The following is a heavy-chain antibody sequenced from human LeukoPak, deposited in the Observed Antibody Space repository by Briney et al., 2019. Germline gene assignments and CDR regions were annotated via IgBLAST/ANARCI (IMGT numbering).Heavy chain of an antibody. CDR1: GGTFSSYA. V-gene: IGHV1-69*05. J-gene: IGHJ5*02. CDR3: ARAPRGYSGYVGWFDP. Sequence: GASVKVSRKASGGTFSSYAISWVRQAPGQGLEWMGRIIPIFGTANYAQKFQGRVTITTDESTSTAYMELSSLRSEDTAVYYCARAPRGYSGYVGWFDPWGQGTLVTVSS. CDR2: IIPIFGTA. D-gene: IGHD5-12*01.